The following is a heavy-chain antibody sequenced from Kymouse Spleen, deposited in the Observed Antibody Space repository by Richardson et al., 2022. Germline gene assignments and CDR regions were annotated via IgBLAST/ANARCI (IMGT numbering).Heavy chain of an antibody. CDR1: GGSISSSSYY. V-gene: IGHV4-39*01. Sequence: QLQLQESGPGLVKPSETLSLTCTVSGGSISSSSYYWGWIRQPPGKGLEWIGSIYYSGSTYYNPSLKSRVTISVDTSKNQFSLKLSSVTAADTAVYYCARRGDIVVVPAAMHYYYYGMDVWGQGTTVTVSS. CDR3: ARRGDIVVVPAAMHYYYYGMDV. CDR2: IYYSGST. J-gene: IGHJ6*02. D-gene: IGHD2-2*02.